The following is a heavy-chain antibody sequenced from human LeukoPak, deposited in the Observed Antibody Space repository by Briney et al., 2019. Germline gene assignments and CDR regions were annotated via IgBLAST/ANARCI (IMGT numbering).Heavy chain of an antibody. D-gene: IGHD4-23*01. CDR1: GFTFSSHW. CDR3: ARGPAYGGRTDYLDC. V-gene: IGHV3-7*03. Sequence: AGGSLRLSCAASGFTFSSHWMNWVRQAPGKGLEWVANIKQGGGERNYVDSAKGRFTISRDDAKNSLYLQMNSLRAEDTAIYYCARGPAYGGRTDYLDCWGQGTLVTVSS. J-gene: IGHJ4*02. CDR2: IKQGGGER.